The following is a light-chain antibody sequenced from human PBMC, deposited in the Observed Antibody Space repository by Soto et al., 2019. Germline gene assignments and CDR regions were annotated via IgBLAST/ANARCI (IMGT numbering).Light chain of an antibody. J-gene: IGKJ3*01. Sequence: IHLTQSPSSLSASVGDRVTITCRASEDISTALSWYQQKPGQAPSLLIYDASNLKTGVPSRFGGSRSGTDFTLTSDSLQPEDLATYYCQQCKIDPFTCGPGTKVDIK. V-gene: IGKV1-13*02. CDR3: QQCKIDPFT. CDR2: DAS. CDR1: EDISTA.